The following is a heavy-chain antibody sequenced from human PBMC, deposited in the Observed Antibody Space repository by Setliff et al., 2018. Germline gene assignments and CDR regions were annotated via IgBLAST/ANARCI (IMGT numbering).Heavy chain of an antibody. J-gene: IGHJ4*02. CDR3: ARDLGHGGDSDY. Sequence: PSETLSLTCAVSGYSISTASYWGWFRQPPGKGLEWVGNIGHTGSINYNPSLKSRLTTSRDTSKNQVSLKLNSVTATDTAVYYCARDLGHGGDSDYWGQGILVTVSS. CDR1: GYSISTASY. V-gene: IGHV4-38-2*02. D-gene: IGHD2-21*02. CDR2: IGHTGSI.